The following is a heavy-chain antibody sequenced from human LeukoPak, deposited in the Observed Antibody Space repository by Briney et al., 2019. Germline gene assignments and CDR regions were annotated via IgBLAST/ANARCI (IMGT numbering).Heavy chain of an antibody. Sequence: SETLSLTCTVSGASVSSVFYYWSWVRQPPGSGLEWIGYIYYSGSTNYNPSLKSRVTILVDTSKNQFSLRLSSVTAADTAVYYCARNYYDSTGYLPGLFDYWGQGTLVTVSS. J-gene: IGHJ4*02. CDR1: GASVSSVFYY. CDR2: IYYSGST. D-gene: IGHD3-22*01. V-gene: IGHV4-61*01. CDR3: ARNYYDSTGYLPGLFDY.